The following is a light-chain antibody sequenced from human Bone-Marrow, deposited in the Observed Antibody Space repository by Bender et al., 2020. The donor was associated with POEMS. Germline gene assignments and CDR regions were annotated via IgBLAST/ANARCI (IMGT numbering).Light chain of an antibody. J-gene: IGLJ1*01. CDR2: DVS. CDR1: RSDVGGYNY. V-gene: IGLV2-14*03. Sequence: QFALTQPASVSGSPGQSITISCTGTRSDVGGYNYVCWYQQYPGKAPKLIIYDVSSRPSGVSDRFSGSKSGNTDSLTISRLQAEDEADYYCRSFTSRKTGVFGTGTKVTVL. CDR3: RSFTSRKTGV.